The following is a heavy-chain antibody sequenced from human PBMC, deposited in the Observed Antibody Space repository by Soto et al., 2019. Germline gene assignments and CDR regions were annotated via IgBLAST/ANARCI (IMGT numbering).Heavy chain of an antibody. D-gene: IGHD5-18*01. CDR2: IWCGGSNT. CDR3: AKALATAYYYYGMDV. Sequence: GGSLRLSCAASGFTFSSYGMHWVRQAPGKGLEWVAVIWCGGSNTYYADSVKGRFTISRDNSKNTLYLQMNSLRAEDTAVYYCAKALATAYYYYGMDVWGQGTTVTVSS. CDR1: GFTFSSYG. J-gene: IGHJ6*02. V-gene: IGHV3-33*06.